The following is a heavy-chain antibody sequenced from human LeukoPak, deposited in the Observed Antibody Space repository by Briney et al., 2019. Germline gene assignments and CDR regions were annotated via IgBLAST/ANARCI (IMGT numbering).Heavy chain of an antibody. CDR1: YY. V-gene: IGHV3-11*04. J-gene: IGHJ6*02. CDR2: ISSSGSTI. D-gene: IGHD3-16*01. CDR3: ARDTLIYGMDV. Sequence: YYWGWIRQAPGKGLEWVSYISSSGSTIYYADSVKGRFTISRDNAKNSLYLQMNSLRAEDTAVYYCARDTLIYGMDVWGQGTTVTVSS.